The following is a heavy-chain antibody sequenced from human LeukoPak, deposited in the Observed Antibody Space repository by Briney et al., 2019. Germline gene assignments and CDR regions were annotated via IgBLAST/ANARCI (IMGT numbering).Heavy chain of an antibody. J-gene: IGHJ5*02. Sequence: PAASVKVSCKASGYTFISYGISWVRQGPGQGLEWMGWIRPYNGNTIYVQKFEGRVTMTTDTSTSTAYMELRSLRSDDTAVYYCGRHTSMGVPLDILEKWFDTWGQGTLVTVSS. CDR3: GRHTSMGVPLDILEKWFDT. V-gene: IGHV1-18*01. CDR2: IRPYNGNT. D-gene: IGHD2/OR15-2a*01. CDR1: GYTFISYG.